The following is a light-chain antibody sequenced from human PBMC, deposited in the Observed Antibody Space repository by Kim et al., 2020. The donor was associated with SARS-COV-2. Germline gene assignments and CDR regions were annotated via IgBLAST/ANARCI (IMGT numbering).Light chain of an antibody. CDR2: EDK. J-gene: IGLJ3*02. CDR1: SGSIASNF. CDR3: QSFDGRNVV. V-gene: IGLV6-57*01. Sequence: NFMLTPPHSVSESSGKTVIISCTRSSGSIASNFVQWYQQRPGSSPTTVIYEDKQRPAGVPDRFSGSIARSSNSASLTISGLKTEDEADYYCQSFDGRNVVFGGGTQLTVL.